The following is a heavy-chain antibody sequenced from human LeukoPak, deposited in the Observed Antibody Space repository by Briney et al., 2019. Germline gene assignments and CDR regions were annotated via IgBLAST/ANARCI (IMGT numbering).Heavy chain of an antibody. J-gene: IGHJ4*02. Sequence: GGSLRLSCAASGFTFTNYWMNWVRQAPGKGLEWVASIKQDGSEKYYVDSVKGRLTVSRDNAKNSLYLQMNSLRTEDTAVYYCARDGAAPGLYFDSWGQGTQVTVSS. CDR3: ARDGAAPGLYFDS. V-gene: IGHV3-7*01. D-gene: IGHD6-13*01. CDR1: GFTFTNYW. CDR2: IKQDGSEK.